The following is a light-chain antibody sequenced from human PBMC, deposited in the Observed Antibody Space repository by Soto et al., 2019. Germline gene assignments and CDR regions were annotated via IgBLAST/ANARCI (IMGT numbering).Light chain of an antibody. CDR2: KAS. V-gene: IGKV1-5*03. CDR1: QSISSW. J-gene: IGKJ1*01. Sequence: DIQMTQSPSTLSASVGDRVTITCRASQSISSWLAWYQQKPGKAPKLLIYKASTLESGVPSRFSGSGSGTEFTLTIASLQPEDSATYYCQQSYNLPWTFGPGTKVDIK. CDR3: QQSYNLPWT.